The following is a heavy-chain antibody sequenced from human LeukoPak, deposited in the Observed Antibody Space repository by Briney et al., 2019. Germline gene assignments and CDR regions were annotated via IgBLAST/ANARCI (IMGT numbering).Heavy chain of an antibody. CDR3: ARSSEYSSSWYGDWFDP. CDR2: IYYSGST. D-gene: IGHD6-13*01. CDR1: GGSISSYY. Sequence: SETLSLTCTVSGGSISSYYWSWIRQPPGKGLEWIGYIYYSGSTNYNPSLKSRVTISVDTSKNQFSLKLSSVTAADTAVYYCARSSEYSSSWYGDWFDPWGQGTLVTVSS. V-gene: IGHV4-59*12. J-gene: IGHJ5*02.